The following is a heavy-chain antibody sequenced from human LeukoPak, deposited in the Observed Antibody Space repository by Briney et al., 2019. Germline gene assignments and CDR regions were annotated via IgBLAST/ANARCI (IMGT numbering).Heavy chain of an antibody. J-gene: IGHJ4*02. CDR3: AKGFSSGYYYFDY. V-gene: IGHV3-9*01. Sequence: PGGSLRLSCAASGFTFDDYAIHWVRQAPGKGLEWVSGINWNSGSKHYADSVKGRFTISRDNAKNSLYLQMNSLRAEDTALYYCAKGFSSGYYYFDYWGQGTLVTVSS. D-gene: IGHD3-22*01. CDR2: INWNSGSK. CDR1: GFTFDDYA.